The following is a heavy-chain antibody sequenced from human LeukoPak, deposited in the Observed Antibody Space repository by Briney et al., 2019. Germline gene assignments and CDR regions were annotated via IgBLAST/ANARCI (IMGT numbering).Heavy chain of an antibody. CDR3: AKHARKDTGGRNLSFFDS. CDR1: GFTFDDYA. J-gene: IGHJ4*02. D-gene: IGHD1-14*01. V-gene: IGHV3-9*01. Sequence: GGSLRLSCAGSGFTFDDYAMRWVRQAPGKGLEWVAGVGWHGVAIGYSDSVRGRFTISRDNAENSLHLQMNSLRGEDTAFYYCAKHARKDTGGRNLSFFDSWGQGTLVTVS. CDR2: VGWHGVAI.